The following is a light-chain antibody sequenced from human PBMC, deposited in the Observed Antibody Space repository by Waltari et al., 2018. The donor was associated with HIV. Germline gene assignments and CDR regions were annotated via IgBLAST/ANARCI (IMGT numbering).Light chain of an antibody. V-gene: IGLV2-23*02. CDR2: EVS. Sequence: QSALTQPASVSGSPGQSITISCTGTSSAVCSYNLVSWYQQHPGKAPKLISYEVSKRPSGGSNRFSGSKSGSTASLTISGLQPEDEADYCCCSYASTTDTYVVFGGGTKLTVL. J-gene: IGLJ2*01. CDR3: CSYASTTDTYVV. CDR1: SSAVCSYNL.